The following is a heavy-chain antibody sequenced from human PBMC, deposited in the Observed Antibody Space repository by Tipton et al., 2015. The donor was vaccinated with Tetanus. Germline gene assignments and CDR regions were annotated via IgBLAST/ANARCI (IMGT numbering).Heavy chain of an antibody. CDR3: AGDQARGARGWNYFDY. CDR2: IYNSGGT. J-gene: IGHJ4*02. Sequence: LVKPTQTLSLTCTVSGGSISSGGYYWSWIRQHPGKGLEWLGDIYNSGGTYYKPSLTSRVTILVDTTKNQFSLKLKSVTAAGTAVYYCAGDQARGARGWNYFDYWGQGSLVTASS. CDR1: GGSISSGGYY. V-gene: IGHV4-31*03. D-gene: IGHD1-26*01.